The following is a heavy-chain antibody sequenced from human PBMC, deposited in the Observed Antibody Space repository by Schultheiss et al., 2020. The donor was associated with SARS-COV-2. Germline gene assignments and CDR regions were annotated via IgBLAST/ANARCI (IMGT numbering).Heavy chain of an antibody. V-gene: IGHV3-30*18. Sequence: GGSLRLSCAASGFTFSSYGMHWVRQAPGKGLEWVAVISYDGSNKYYADSVKGRFTISRDNSKNTLYLQMNSLRAEDTAVYYCAKGGVYYDSSGYGAFDIWGQGTMVTVSS. CDR3: AKGGVYYDSSGYGAFDI. J-gene: IGHJ3*02. CDR2: ISYDGSNK. D-gene: IGHD3-22*01. CDR1: GFTFSSYG.